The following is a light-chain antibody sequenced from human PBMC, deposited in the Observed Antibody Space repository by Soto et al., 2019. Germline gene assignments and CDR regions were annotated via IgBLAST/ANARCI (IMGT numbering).Light chain of an antibody. Sequence: QLVLTQSPSASASLGASVKLTCTLSSGHSSYAIAWHQQQPEKGPRYLMKLSSDGSHSKGDGIPDRFSGSSSGAERYLTISSLQSEDEADYYCQTWDTGARVVFGGATNLTVL. J-gene: IGLJ2*01. CDR3: QTWDTGARVV. V-gene: IGLV4-69*01. CDR1: SGHSSYA. CDR2: LSSDGSH.